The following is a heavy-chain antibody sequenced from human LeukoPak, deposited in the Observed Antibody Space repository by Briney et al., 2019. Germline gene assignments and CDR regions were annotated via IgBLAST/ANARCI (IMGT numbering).Heavy chain of an antibody. V-gene: IGHV1-69*01. CDR1: GRTFGRHG. D-gene: IGHD2-21*02. CDR2: IIPIFGIT. Sequence: SVKVSCKSSGRTFGRHGISWVRQAPGQGLEWMGGIIPIFGITNYAQKFQDRVTITADESRTTAYMDMSSLEYDDTAIYYCARGVVVTAAEVAFDIWGQGTMLTVSS. CDR3: ARGVVVTAAEVAFDI. J-gene: IGHJ3*02.